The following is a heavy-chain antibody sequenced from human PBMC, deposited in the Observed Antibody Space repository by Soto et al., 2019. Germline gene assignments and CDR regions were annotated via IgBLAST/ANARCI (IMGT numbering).Heavy chain of an antibody. V-gene: IGHV1-18*01. J-gene: IGHJ6*03. CDR1: GYSFTNYG. Sequence: QDQLVQSGVEVKKPAASVKVSCKASGYSFTNYGITWMRQAPGQGFEWMGWISAYNGNTNYAQKFQGRVTLTTDASTSTAYLELRSLRSDDTAVYYCARDRGVAPPVAGNTHYYYYMDVWGKGTTVTVSS. D-gene: IGHD6-19*01. CDR2: ISAYNGNT. CDR3: ARDRGVAPPVAGNTHYYYYMDV.